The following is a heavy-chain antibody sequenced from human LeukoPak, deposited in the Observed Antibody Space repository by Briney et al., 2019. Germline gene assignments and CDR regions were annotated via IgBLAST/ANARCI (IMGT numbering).Heavy chain of an antibody. CDR3: VRDHLHYFDY. V-gene: IGHV1-18*01. Sequence: GASVKVSCKASGYTFTSYGISWVRPAPGQGLEWLGWISAYNGNTNYAQKLQGRVTMTTDTSTSTAYMELRSLRSDDTAVYYCVRDHLHYFDYWGQGTLVTVSS. CDR2: ISAYNGNT. J-gene: IGHJ4*02. CDR1: GYTFTSYG.